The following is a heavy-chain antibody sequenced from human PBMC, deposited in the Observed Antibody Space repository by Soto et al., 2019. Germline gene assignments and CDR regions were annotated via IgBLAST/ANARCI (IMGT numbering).Heavy chain of an antibody. CDR3: ARDGTYTSGWFFEY. J-gene: IGHJ4*02. Sequence: QVQLVQSGGEVKKSGASVKVSCKASGYMFDNYGMSWVRQAPGQGREWMGWISDYNGKTEYAQKFQGRVTMTTETSTTTVYMELGSLRSDDTAVYFCARDGTYTSGWFFEYWGQGTLVSVPP. D-gene: IGHD6-19*01. CDR2: ISDYNGKT. V-gene: IGHV1-18*01. CDR1: GYMFDNYG.